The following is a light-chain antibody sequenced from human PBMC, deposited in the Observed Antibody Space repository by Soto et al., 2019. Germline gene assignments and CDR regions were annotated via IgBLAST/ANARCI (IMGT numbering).Light chain of an antibody. V-gene: IGKV1-9*01. J-gene: IGKJ4*01. CDR2: EES. Sequence: DIHLTQSPSFLSTSVGDRVTITCRPSQAVPNNMAWYPQKPGKPPKLLIYEESTLHSGVPSRFSGRKSGTQFTLTIDSLQPEDFATYYCQQVKTYPRTFGGGTKLDIK. CDR1: QAVPNN. CDR3: QQVKTYPRT.